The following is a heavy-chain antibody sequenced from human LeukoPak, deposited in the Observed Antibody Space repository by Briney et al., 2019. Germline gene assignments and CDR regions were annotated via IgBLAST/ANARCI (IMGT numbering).Heavy chain of an antibody. CDR2: INHSGST. J-gene: IGHJ4*02. V-gene: IGHV4-34*01. CDR3: ARRGPYSSGWYAY. D-gene: IGHD6-19*01. CDR1: GGSFSGYY. Sequence: SETLSLTCAVYGGSFSGYYWSWIRQPPGKGLEWIGEINHSGSTNYNPSLKSRVTISVDTSKNQFSLKLSSVTAADTAVYYCARRGPYSSGWYAYWGQGTLVTVSS.